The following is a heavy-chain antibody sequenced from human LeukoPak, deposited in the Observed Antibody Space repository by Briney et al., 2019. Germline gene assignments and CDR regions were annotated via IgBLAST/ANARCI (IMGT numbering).Heavy chain of an antibody. CDR3: ASTYSSSWYGYYMDV. CDR1: GGSISSSSYY. Sequence: SETLSLTCTVSGGSISSSSYYWGWIRQPPGKGLEWIGSIYYSGSTYYNPSLKSRVTISVDTSKNQFSLKLSSVTAADTAVYYCASTYSSSWYGYYMDVWGKGTTVTVSS. J-gene: IGHJ6*03. CDR2: IYYSGST. V-gene: IGHV4-39*07. D-gene: IGHD6-13*01.